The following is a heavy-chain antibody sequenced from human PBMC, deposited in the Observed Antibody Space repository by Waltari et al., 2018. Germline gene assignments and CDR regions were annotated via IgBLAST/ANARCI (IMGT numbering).Heavy chain of an antibody. CDR2: STSSGGDT. CDR1: GFSFTSYF. CDR3: AREKSSWLPTY. V-gene: IGHV3-23*01. D-gene: IGHD2-2*01. Sequence: EVQLLESGGGLVQPGGSLKLSCAASGFSFTSYFMSWVRQAPGRGLEGVAGSTSSGGDTAYADSVKGRVTISRDNSNNTLFLQMSSLSAEDTAVYYCAREKSSWLPTYWGQGTLVTVSS. J-gene: IGHJ4*02.